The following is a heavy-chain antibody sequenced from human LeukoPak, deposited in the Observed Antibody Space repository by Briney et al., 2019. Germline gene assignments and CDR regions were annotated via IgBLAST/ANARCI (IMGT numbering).Heavy chain of an antibody. V-gene: IGHV4-39*07. CDR1: GGSISSSSYY. J-gene: IGHJ5*02. CDR2: INHSGST. Sequence: SETLSLTCTVSGGSISSSSYYWSWIRQPPGKGLEWIGEINHSGSTNYNPSLKSRVTISVDTSKNQFSLKLSSVTAAHTAVYYCARGYCSGGSCHRGHWFDPWGQGTLVTVSS. D-gene: IGHD2-15*01. CDR3: ARGYCSGGSCHRGHWFDP.